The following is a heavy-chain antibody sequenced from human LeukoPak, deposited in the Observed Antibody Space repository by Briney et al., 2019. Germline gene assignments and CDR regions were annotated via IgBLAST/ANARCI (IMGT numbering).Heavy chain of an antibody. CDR3: ARDLYDSGAYSSPIDY. CDR1: GFTLSSHS. J-gene: IGHJ4*02. V-gene: IGHV3-21*01. D-gene: IGHD3-22*01. CDR2: ISSSSSYI. Sequence: PGGSLRVSCAAYGFTLSSHSMNWVRQAPGKGLEWVSSISSSSSYIHSADSVKGRFTISRDNAKNSLYLQMNSLRAEDTAVYYCARDLYDSGAYSSPIDYWGQGTLVTVSS.